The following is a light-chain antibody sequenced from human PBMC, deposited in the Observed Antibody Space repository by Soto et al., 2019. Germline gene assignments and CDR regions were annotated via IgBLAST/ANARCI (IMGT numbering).Light chain of an antibody. J-gene: IGKJ4*01. V-gene: IGKV3-20*01. Sequence: EIVLTQSPGTLSLSPGERATLSCRASQSVSSSYLAWYQQKPGQAPRLLIYGASSRATGIPDRFSGSGSGTDFTLIIRRLAAEDFAVYCCQHNDSSPLTFGGGTKVEIK. CDR3: QHNDSSPLT. CDR1: QSVSSSY. CDR2: GAS.